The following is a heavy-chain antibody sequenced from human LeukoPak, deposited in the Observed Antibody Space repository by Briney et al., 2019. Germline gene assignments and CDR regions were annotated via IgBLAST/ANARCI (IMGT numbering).Heavy chain of an antibody. CDR2: INHSGST. CDR1: GGPFSGYY. V-gene: IGHV4-34*01. J-gene: IGHJ4*02. D-gene: IGHD3-22*01. CDR3: AREREGETYYYDSSGYYPDY. Sequence: SETLSLTCAVYGGPFSGYYWSWIRQPPGKGLEWIGEINHSGSTNYNPSLKSRVTISVDTSKNQFSLKLSSVTAADTAVYYCAREREGETYYYDSSGYYPDYWGQGTLVTVSS.